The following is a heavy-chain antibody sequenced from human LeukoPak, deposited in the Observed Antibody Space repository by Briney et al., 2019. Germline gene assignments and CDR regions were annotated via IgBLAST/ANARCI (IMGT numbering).Heavy chain of an antibody. CDR1: GGSISSSSYY. J-gene: IGHJ3*02. CDR2: IYYSGCT. V-gene: IGHV4-39*01. CDR3: ARHVHGHDYGGNAQYAFDI. Sequence: SETLSLTCTVSGGSISSSSYYWGWIRQPPGKGLEWIGSIYYSGCTFYNPSLTSRVTISVDTSKNQFSLKLSSVTAADTAVYYCARHVHGHDYGGNAQYAFDIWGQGTMVTVSS. D-gene: IGHD4-23*01.